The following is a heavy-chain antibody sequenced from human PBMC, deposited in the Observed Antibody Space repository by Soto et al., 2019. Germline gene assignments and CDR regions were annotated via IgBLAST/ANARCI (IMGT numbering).Heavy chain of an antibody. CDR1: GGSISSGAYY. Sequence: QVQLQESGPGLVKPSQNLSLTCTVSGGSISSGAYYWSWIRQPPGKGLEWIGYIYYSGSTYHNPSLNSRVTISVDTSKNQFSLKLSSVTAADTAVYYCAHYRSGRAFDIWGQGTMVTVSS. CDR2: IYYSGST. V-gene: IGHV4-30-4*01. D-gene: IGHD3-3*01. CDR3: AHYRSGRAFDI. J-gene: IGHJ3*02.